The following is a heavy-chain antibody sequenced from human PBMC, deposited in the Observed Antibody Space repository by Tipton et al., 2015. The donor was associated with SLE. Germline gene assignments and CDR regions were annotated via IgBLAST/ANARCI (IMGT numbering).Heavy chain of an antibody. Sequence: TLSLTCTVSGVAIDNYYWSWIRQPPGRGLEWIGYIYASEVTKYNPSLKSRVSIFMDTSKNQLSLNLRSVTAADTAVYYCARGAGTFYDFWSGYYDAFDIWGQGTMVTVSS. J-gene: IGHJ3*02. CDR3: ARGAGTFYDFWSGYYDAFDI. V-gene: IGHV4-4*09. D-gene: IGHD3-3*01. CDR2: IYASEVT. CDR1: GVAIDNYY.